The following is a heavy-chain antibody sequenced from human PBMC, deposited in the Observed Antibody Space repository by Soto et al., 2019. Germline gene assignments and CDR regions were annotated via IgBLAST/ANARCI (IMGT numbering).Heavy chain of an antibody. J-gene: IGHJ6*02. CDR1: GFTFINAW. D-gene: IGHD6-19*01. V-gene: IGHV3-15*07. CDR3: TTGPSGWTKYYYYGMDV. CDR2: IKSKTDGGTT. Sequence: GGSLRLSCAASGFTFINAWMNWVRQGPGKGLEWVGRIKSKTDGGTTDYAAPVKGRFTISRDDSENTLYLQMNSLKIEDTAVYYCTTGPSGWTKYYYYGMDVWGQGTKVTVSS.